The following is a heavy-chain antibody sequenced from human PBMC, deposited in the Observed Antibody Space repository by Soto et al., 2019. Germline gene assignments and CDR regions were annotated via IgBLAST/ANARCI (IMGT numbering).Heavy chain of an antibody. V-gene: IGHV3-11*01. CDR3: ARPRSVIPAAITAFDI. J-gene: IGHJ3*02. CDR1: GFTFSDFY. D-gene: IGHD2-2*01. Sequence: QVQLVESGGGLVKPGGSLRLSCAASGFTFSDFYMSWIRRAPGKGLEWVSYISSSGPTMFYADSVKGRFTISRDNAKSSLYLQMNSLRAEDTAVYYCARPRSVIPAAITAFDIWGQGTMVTVSS. CDR2: ISSSGPTM.